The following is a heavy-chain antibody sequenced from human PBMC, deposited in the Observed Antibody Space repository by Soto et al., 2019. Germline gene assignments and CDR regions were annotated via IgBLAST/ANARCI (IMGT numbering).Heavy chain of an antibody. D-gene: IGHD1-1*01. CDR3: ATWHQREHAYDI. CDR1: GLTVSGKKY. CDR2: LYDVDGT. V-gene: IGHV3-53*01. Sequence: DVQLVESGGGLIQPGGSLRLSCTVFGLTVSGKKYLAWVRQAPGKGLEWVSALYDVDGTYYADSVKGRFTTSGDSSKTSVYLQMNSLRPDDTGVYFCATWHQREHAYDIWGQGTAVTVSS. J-gene: IGHJ3*02.